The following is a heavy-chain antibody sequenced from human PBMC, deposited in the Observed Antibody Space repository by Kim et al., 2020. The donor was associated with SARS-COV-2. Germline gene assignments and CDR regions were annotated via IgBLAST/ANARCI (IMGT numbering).Heavy chain of an antibody. Sequence: GGSLRLSCAASGFTFSSYGMHWVRQAPGKGLEWVAVIWYDGSNKYYADSVKGRFTISRDNSKNTLYLQMNSLRAEDTAVYYCARGGGRQLVDYWGQGTLVTVSS. CDR1: GFTFSSYG. J-gene: IGHJ4*02. CDR2: IWYDGSNK. D-gene: IGHD6-13*01. V-gene: IGHV3-33*01. CDR3: ARGGGRQLVDY.